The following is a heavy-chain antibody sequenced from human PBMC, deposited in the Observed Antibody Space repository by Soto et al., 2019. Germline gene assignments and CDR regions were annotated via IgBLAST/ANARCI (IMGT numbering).Heavy chain of an antibody. V-gene: IGHV4-34*01. Sequence: SETLSLTCAVYGGSFSGYYWSWIRQPPGKGLEWIGEINHSGSTNYNPSLKSRVTISVDTSKNQFSLKLSSVTAADTAVYYCARGADFWRVHYGMDVWGQGTTVTVSS. CDR3: ARGADFWRVHYGMDV. D-gene: IGHD3-3*01. CDR1: GGSFSGYY. J-gene: IGHJ6*02. CDR2: INHSGST.